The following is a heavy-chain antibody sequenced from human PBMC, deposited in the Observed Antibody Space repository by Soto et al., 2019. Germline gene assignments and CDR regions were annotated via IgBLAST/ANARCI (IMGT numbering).Heavy chain of an antibody. CDR3: ARDDMAVVD. Sequence: QVQLQESGPGLVKPSQTLSLTCNVSGISISSGSYYWSWIRQHPVKGLEWIGYIYHSGSTYYNQSLKSRATISLDTSKNQFSLKLSSVTAADTAVYYCARDDMAVVDWGHGTLVTVSA. J-gene: IGHJ1*01. CDR2: IYHSGST. CDR1: GISISSGSYY. D-gene: IGHD2-15*01. V-gene: IGHV4-31*03.